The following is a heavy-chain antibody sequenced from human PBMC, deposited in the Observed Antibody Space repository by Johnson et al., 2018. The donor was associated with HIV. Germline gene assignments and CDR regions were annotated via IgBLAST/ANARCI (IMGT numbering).Heavy chain of an antibody. Sequence: VQLVESGGGVVQPGRSLRLSCAASGFTFSSYAMHWVRQAPGKGLEWLANIKEDANDEYYVDSLKGRFTISRDNAKNPLSLQMSSLSAEDTALYFCARYRRHFYDSSGYPDYDAFDIWGQGTMVTVSS. V-gene: IGHV3-7*03. CDR3: ARYRRHFYDSSGYPDYDAFDI. CDR1: GFTFSSYA. D-gene: IGHD3-22*01. CDR2: IKEDANDE. J-gene: IGHJ3*02.